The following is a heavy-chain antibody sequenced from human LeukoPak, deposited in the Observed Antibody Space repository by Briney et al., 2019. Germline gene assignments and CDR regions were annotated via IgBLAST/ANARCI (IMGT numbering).Heavy chain of an antibody. D-gene: IGHD3/OR15-3a*01. CDR1: GVSSSSSNSY. CDR2: IYYTGNT. CDR3: AKQTGSGLFILP. J-gene: IGHJ4*02. Sequence: PSETLSLTRSVSGVSSSSSNSYWGWIRQPPGKGLEWIGSIYYTGNTYYNASLKSRVTISIDTSKNQFSLKLTSVTAADTAVYYCAKQTGSGLFILPGGQGTLVTVSS. V-gene: IGHV4-39*01.